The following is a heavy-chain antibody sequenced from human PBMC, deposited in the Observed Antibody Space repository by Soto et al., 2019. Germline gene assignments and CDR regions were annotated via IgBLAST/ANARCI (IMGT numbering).Heavy chain of an antibody. CDR2: INSDGSVS. Sequence: EVKLVESGGGLVQPGGSLRLSCAASGFTFSNYWMYWVRQAPGQGLVWVSRINSDGSVSRYADSVKGRLTISRDNVKNTRYLQMNSLRVEYTAGYYCARGDCVGGSCYSLAGSFYYYMDVWGKATTVTVFS. D-gene: IGHD2-15*01. CDR1: GFTFSNYW. V-gene: IGHV3-74*01. J-gene: IGHJ6*03. CDR3: ARGDCVGGSCYSLAGSFYYYMDV.